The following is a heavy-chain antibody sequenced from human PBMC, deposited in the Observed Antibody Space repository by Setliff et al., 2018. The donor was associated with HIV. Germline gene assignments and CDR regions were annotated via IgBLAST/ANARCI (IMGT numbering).Heavy chain of an antibody. Sequence: GSLSLSCAASGFTFGNYSMSWVRQAPGEGLEWVSAILCTGERTFYADSVKGRFTISRDNSKNTVYLQMNSLRAEDTAVYYCAKDWLYSGSYSGSFDNWGQGTLVTVSS. D-gene: IGHD1-26*01. J-gene: IGHJ4*02. CDR1: GFTFGNYS. CDR3: AKDWLYSGSYSGSFDN. V-gene: IGHV3-23*01. CDR2: ILCTGERT.